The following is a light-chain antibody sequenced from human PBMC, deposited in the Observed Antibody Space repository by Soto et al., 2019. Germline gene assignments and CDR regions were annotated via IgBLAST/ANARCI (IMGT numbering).Light chain of an antibody. CDR1: QGISKY. V-gene: IGKV1-27*01. J-gene: IGKJ1*01. CDR3: QRYNSAPWT. CDR2: AAS. Sequence: DIQMTQSPSTLSGSVGDRVTITCRASQGISKYLGWYQQKPGKVPKLLIYAASTLQSGVPSRFSGSGSGTDFTLTISSLQPEDVATYYCQRYNSAPWTFGQGTKVEIK.